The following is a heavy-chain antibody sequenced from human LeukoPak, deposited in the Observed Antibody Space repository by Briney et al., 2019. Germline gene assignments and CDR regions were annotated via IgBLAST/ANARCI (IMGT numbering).Heavy chain of an antibody. D-gene: IGHD1-26*01. Sequence: GAPVKVSCKASGGTFSSYAISWVRQAPGQGLEWMGRIIPILGIANYAQKFQGRVTITADKSTSTAYMELSSLRSEDTAVYYCARAGWELDAYYYGMDVWGQGTTVTVSS. CDR2: IIPILGIA. CDR1: GGTFSSYA. V-gene: IGHV1-69*04. J-gene: IGHJ6*02. CDR3: ARAGWELDAYYYGMDV.